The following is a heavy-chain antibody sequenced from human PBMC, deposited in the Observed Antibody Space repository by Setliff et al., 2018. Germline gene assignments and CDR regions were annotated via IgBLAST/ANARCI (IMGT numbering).Heavy chain of an antibody. J-gene: IGHJ6*02. CDR3: ARDRTAYSYGLDV. D-gene: IGHD5-18*01. V-gene: IGHV4-59*02. CDR1: GGSVSPYF. Sequence: SETLSLTCTVSGGSVSPYFWSWIRQPPGKGLEWIGYIYHNGNTNFNPSLKTRVSMSVDTSKNQIALNLKSVTAADTAVYYCARDRTAYSYGLDVWGQGTTVTVSS. CDR2: IYHNGNT.